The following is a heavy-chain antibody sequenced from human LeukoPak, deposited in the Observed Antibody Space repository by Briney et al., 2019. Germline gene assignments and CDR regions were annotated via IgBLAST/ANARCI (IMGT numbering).Heavy chain of an antibody. D-gene: IGHD3-10*01. J-gene: IGHJ6*03. CDR2: ISGSGYST. Sequence: GGSLRLSCVASGFTFNNYAMTWVRQAPGKGLEWVSAISGSGYSTYYADSVKGRFTISRDNSKNTLYLQMNSLRAEDTAVYYCAKDLYGSGSYTYMDVWGKGTSVTVSS. CDR3: AKDLYGSGSYTYMDV. CDR1: GFTFNNYA. V-gene: IGHV3-23*01.